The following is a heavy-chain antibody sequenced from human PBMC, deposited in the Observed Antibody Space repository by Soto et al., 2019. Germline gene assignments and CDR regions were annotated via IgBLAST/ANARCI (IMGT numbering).Heavy chain of an antibody. V-gene: IGHV1-46*01. CDR2: IDPSGGSK. D-gene: IGHD1-26*01. Sequence: QVQLVQSGAEVKKPGASVKVSCKASGYTFTNYYIHWVRQAPGQGLEWMGTIDPSGGSKDYAQKYQGRGTKTRETCKRDLNMELGSRRPEDKAVYYCARDSVIRTAGYYRFGPWGQGTLVTVPS. CDR1: GYTFTNYY. CDR3: ARDSVIRTAGYYRFGP. J-gene: IGHJ5*02.